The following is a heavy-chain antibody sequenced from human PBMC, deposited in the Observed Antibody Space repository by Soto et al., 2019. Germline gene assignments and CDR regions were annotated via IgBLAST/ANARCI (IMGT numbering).Heavy chain of an antibody. CDR1: GFRFSDYG. Sequence: QVQLVESGGGVVQPGRSLRLSCVTSGFRFSDYGMHWVRHAPGKGLEWVAVILFDGTGELYVDSMKGRFTISRDISKNTMYLQMNSLRVEDTAVYYCARDYTHGSGRTYGYYGMDVWGQGTTVSVSS. CDR3: ARDYTHGSGRTYGYYGMDV. CDR2: ILFDGTGE. J-gene: IGHJ6*02. V-gene: IGHV3-33*01. D-gene: IGHD3-10*01.